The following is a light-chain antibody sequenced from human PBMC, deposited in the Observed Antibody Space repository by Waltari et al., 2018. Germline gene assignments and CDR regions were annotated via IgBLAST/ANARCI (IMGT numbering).Light chain of an antibody. CDR2: DAS. J-gene: IGKJ4*01. CDR1: QDIKQS. CDR3: QQYHSVPLT. V-gene: IGKV1-33*01. Sequence: DIHMTQSPSSLSAPVGDRVTITCQASQDIKQSLNWFHQKPGTAPEVLIFDASNSQTGAPSRSSGSGSGTDFTFTISSLQPGDMGTYYCQQYHSVPLTFGGGTTVEIK.